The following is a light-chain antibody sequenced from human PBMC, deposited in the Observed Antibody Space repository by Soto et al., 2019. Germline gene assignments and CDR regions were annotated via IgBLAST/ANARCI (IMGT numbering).Light chain of an antibody. CDR2: AAS. J-gene: IGKJ1*01. CDR3: QQGYSNPWT. V-gene: IGKV1-39*01. CDR1: QSIINH. Sequence: DIQVTQSPSSLSASVGDRVTIACRASQSIINHLNWYQQKAGQAPKLLIYAASNLQSGVPSRFSGRGSGTDFTLTVESLQPEDFATYYCQQGYSNPWTFGQGTRWIS.